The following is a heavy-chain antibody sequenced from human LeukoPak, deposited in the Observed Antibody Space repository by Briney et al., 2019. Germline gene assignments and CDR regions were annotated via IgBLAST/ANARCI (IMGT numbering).Heavy chain of an antibody. CDR3: ARENHATFDY. Sequence: GGSLRLSCAASGFTFGTYWMSWVLQAPGKGLEWVATINQHGNEKYYVDSVKGRFTISRDNAKNSLYLQMNSLRVEDTAVYYCARENHATFDYWGQGSLVTVSS. J-gene: IGHJ4*02. V-gene: IGHV3-7*04. D-gene: IGHD1-14*01. CDR2: INQHGNEK. CDR1: GFTFGTYW.